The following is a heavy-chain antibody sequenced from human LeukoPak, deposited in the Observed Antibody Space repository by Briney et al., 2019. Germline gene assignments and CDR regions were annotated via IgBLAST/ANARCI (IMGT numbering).Heavy chain of an antibody. V-gene: IGHV1-69*06. J-gene: IGHJ4*02. Sequence: ASVKVSCKASGGTFSSYAISWVRQAPGQGLEWMGGIIPIFGTANYAQKFQGRVTITADKSTSTAYMELSSLRSEDTAVYYCARSAGISLPFDYWGQGTLVTVSS. D-gene: IGHD3-3*02. CDR3: ARSAGISLPFDY. CDR2: IIPIFGTA. CDR1: GGTFSSYA.